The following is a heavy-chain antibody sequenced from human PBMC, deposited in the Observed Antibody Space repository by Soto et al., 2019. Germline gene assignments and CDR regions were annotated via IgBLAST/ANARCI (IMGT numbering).Heavy chain of an antibody. J-gene: IGHJ3*02. Sequence: QLQLQESGPGLVKPSETLSLTCTVSGGSISSSSYYWGWIRQPPGKGLEWIGSIYYSGSTYYNPSLKSRVTISVDTSKTQFSLQLSSVTAADTAVYYCARGGYSGYHYSDDAFDIWGQGTMVTVSS. CDR1: GGSISSSSYY. CDR3: ARGGYSGYHYSDDAFDI. CDR2: IYYSGST. D-gene: IGHD5-12*01. V-gene: IGHV4-39*01.